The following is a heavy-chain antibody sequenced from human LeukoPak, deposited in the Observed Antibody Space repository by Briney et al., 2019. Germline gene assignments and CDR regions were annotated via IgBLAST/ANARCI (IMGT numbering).Heavy chain of an antibody. CDR2: IYYSGST. D-gene: IGHD5-18*01. CDR1: GGSISSYY. CDR3: ARHVWSVRWIQLWAFDY. V-gene: IGHV4-59*08. Sequence: SETLSLTCTVSGGSISSYYWSWIRQPPGKGLEWIGYIYYSGSTNYNPSLKSRVTISVDTSKNQFSLKLSSVTAADTAVYYCARHVWSVRWIQLWAFDYWGQGTLVTVSS. J-gene: IGHJ4*01.